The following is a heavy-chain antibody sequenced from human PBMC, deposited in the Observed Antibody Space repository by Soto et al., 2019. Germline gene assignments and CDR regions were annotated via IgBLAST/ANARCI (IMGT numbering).Heavy chain of an antibody. J-gene: IGHJ4*02. CDR2: ISAYNGNT. CDR3: ARVRDGYKVDY. Sequence: GASVKVSCKASGYSFTNYGVTWVRQAPGQGLEWMGWISAYNGNTKYAQKLQGRVTMTTDTSTSIAYMELRSLRSDDTAVYYCARVRDGYKVDYWGQGALVTVSS. CDR1: GYSFTNYG. V-gene: IGHV1-18*01. D-gene: IGHD5-12*01.